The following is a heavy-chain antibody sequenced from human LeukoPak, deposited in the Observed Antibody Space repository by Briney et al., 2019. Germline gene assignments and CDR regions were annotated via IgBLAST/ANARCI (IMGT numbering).Heavy chain of an antibody. Sequence: GGSLRLSCAASGFTFSTYAMHWVRQAPGNGLEYFSSISSNGGTTYYANSVKGRFTISRDNSKDTLYLQMGSLRSEDMAVYYCARRAVTIDPQHWYFDLWGRGTLVTVSS. D-gene: IGHD4-11*01. CDR3: ARRAVTIDPQHWYFDL. CDR1: GFTFSTYA. CDR2: ISSNGGTT. V-gene: IGHV3-64*01. J-gene: IGHJ2*01.